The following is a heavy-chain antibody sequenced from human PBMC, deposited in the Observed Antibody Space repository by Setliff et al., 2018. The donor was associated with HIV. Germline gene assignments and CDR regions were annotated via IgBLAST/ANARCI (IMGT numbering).Heavy chain of an antibody. CDR3: ATASGYDLFMGAFDI. CDR1: GGSFSGYY. D-gene: IGHD5-12*01. V-gene: IGHV4-34*01. Sequence: SETLSLTCAVYGGSFSGYYWSWIRQPPGKGLEWIGEINQSGGINYNPPLKSRVTISIDTFKNQFSMKLYSVTAADTAVYYCATASGYDLFMGAFDIWGQGTMVTV. CDR2: INQSGGI. J-gene: IGHJ3*02.